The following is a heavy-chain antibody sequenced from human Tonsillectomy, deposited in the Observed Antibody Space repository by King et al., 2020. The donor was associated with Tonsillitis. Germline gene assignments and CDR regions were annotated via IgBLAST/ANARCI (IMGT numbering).Heavy chain of an antibody. D-gene: IGHD1-26*01. CDR1: GFTFSSYS. CDR2: LNPYSNYI. CDR3: ARGHSGSYQRTDAFDI. J-gene: IGHJ3*02. V-gene: IGHV3-21*01. Sequence: QLVQSGGGLVKPGGSLRLSCEASGFTFSSYSMNWVRQAPGEGLEWGSSLNPYSNYIYYADSVKGRFTISRDNAKSSLYLQMNSLRAEDTAVYYCARGHSGSYQRTDAFDIWGQGTMVTVSS.